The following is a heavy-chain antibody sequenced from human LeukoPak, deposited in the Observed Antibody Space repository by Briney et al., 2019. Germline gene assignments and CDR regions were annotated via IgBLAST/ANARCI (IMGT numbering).Heavy chain of an antibody. D-gene: IGHD2-8*01. CDR2: IYHNGDT. V-gene: IGHV4-38-2*02. CDR1: GYSITSGYH. CDR3: VRDYIMFDYYYMDV. J-gene: IGHJ6*03. Sequence: SETLSLXCTVSGYSITSGYHWGWIRQPPGKGLEWIATIYHNGDTYYSPSLQSRVAISVDTSKNQFSLRLRSVIAADTAVYYCVRDYIMFDYYYMDVWGRGTTVTVSS.